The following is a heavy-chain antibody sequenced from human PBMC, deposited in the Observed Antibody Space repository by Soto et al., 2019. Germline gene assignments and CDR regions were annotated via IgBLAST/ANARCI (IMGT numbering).Heavy chain of an antibody. J-gene: IGHJ5*02. D-gene: IGHD1-26*01. CDR3: ARDLLAGQQLVIPWFHP. Sequence: GGSLRLSCTASGFAFSSFNMNWVRQAPGKGLEWVSSIFTRSSQIYYADSVKGRFTISRDDAKNSLFLQMNSLSVEDTAVYYCARDLLAGQQLVIPWFHPWGQGTLVTVSS. CDR2: IFTRSSQI. V-gene: IGHV3-21*01. CDR1: GFAFSSFN.